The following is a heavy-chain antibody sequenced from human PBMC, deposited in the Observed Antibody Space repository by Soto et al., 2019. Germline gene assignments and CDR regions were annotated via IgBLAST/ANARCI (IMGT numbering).Heavy chain of an antibody. CDR2: IYYSGAT. CDR1: GDSTSTSSYY. D-gene: IGHD3-22*01. J-gene: IGHJ1*01. Sequence: SETLSLTCDVSGDSTSTSSYYWGWIRQPPGKGLEWIASIYYSGATYYNPSLKSRATMSIDTAGNQFSLKVSSVTVADTAVYYCARDLDGLHDDTSGPFPRPGWGQGTLVTVSS. CDR3: ARDLDGLHDDTSGPFPRPG. V-gene: IGHV4-39*07.